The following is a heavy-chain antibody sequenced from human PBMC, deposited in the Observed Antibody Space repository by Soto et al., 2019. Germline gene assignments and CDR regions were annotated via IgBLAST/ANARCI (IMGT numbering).Heavy chain of an antibody. D-gene: IGHD3-10*01. Sequence: GASVKVSCKASGYTFTSYYMHWVRQAPGQGLEWMGIINPSGGSTSYAQKFQGRVTMTRDTSTSTVYMELSSLRSEDTAVYYCAAGVLWFGERYYYGMDVWGQGTTVTVSS. J-gene: IGHJ6*02. V-gene: IGHV1-46*01. CDR2: INPSGGST. CDR3: AAGVLWFGERYYYGMDV. CDR1: GYTFTSYY.